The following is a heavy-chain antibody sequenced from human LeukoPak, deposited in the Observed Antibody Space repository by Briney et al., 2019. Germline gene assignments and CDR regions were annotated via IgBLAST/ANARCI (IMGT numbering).Heavy chain of an antibody. CDR2: IYSGGST. J-gene: IGHJ4*02. CDR3: ARAQWLGYFDY. V-gene: IGHV3-53*01. Sequence: GGSLRLSCAASGFTVSSNYMSWVRQAPGKGLEWVSVIYSGGSTYYADSVKGRLTISRDNSKNTLYLQMNSLRAEDTAVYYCARAQWLGYFDYWGQGTLVTVSS. D-gene: IGHD6-19*01. CDR1: GFTVSSNY.